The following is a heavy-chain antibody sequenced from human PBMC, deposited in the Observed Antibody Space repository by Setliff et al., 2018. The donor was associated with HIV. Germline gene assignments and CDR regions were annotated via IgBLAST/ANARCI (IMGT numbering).Heavy chain of an antibody. CDR3: VSESITVLGVVFDY. Sequence: SETLSLTCAVYGGSFSGYYWSWIRQPPGKGLEWIGEINHSGGTNYNPSLKSRVTISVDTSKNQFSLKLRSVTAADTAVYYCVSESITVLGVVFDYWGQGTLVTVSS. V-gene: IGHV4-34*01. J-gene: IGHJ4*02. CDR2: INHSGGT. CDR1: GGSFSGYY. D-gene: IGHD3-3*01.